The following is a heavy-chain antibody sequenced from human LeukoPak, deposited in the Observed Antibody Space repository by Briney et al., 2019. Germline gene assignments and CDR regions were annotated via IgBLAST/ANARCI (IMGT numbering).Heavy chain of an antibody. CDR3: ARQPDYYDSSGYFDS. J-gene: IGHJ4*02. D-gene: IGHD3-22*01. V-gene: IGHV4-39*01. Sequence: PSETLSLTCTVSGGSISSSSYYWGWIRQPPGKGLEWIGSIYYSGSTYYNPSLKSRVTISVDTSKNQFSLKLSSVTAADTAVYYCARQPDYYDSSGYFDSWGQGTLVTVSS. CDR2: IYYSGST. CDR1: GGSISSSSYY.